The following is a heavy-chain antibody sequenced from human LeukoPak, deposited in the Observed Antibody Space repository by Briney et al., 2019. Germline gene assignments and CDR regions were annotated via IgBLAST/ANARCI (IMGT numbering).Heavy chain of an antibody. CDR3: ARGDYYYGMDV. V-gene: IGHV3-7*01. J-gene: IGHJ6*02. CDR1: GFTFSSYW. CDR2: IKQDGSEK. Sequence: GRSLRLSCAASGFTFSSYWMSWVRQAPGKGLEWVANIKQDGSEKYYVDSVKGRFTIPRDNAKNSLYLQMNSLRAEDTAVYYCARGDYYYGMDVWGQGITVTVSS.